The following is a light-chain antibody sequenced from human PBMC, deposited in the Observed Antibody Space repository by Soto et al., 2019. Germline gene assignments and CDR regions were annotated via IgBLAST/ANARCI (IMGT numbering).Light chain of an antibody. CDR2: DAS. V-gene: IGKV3D-20*02. J-gene: IGKJ5*01. CDR1: QSVSSSY. CDR3: QQRSNWLRGIT. Sequence: EIVLTQSPGTLSLSPGERATLSCRASQSVSSSYLAWYQQKPGQAPRLLIYDASNRATGIPARFSGSGSGTDFTLTISSLEPEDFAVYYCQQRSNWLRGITFGQGTRLEI.